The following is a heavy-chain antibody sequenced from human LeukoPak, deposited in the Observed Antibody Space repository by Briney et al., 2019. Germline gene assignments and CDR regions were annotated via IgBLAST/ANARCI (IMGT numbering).Heavy chain of an antibody. CDR3: ANTYSSSWYSPFDI. CDR2: ISSSSSYI. V-gene: IGHV3-21*01. CDR1: GFTFSSYE. J-gene: IGHJ3*02. Sequence: PGGSLRLSCAASGFTFSSYEMNWVRQAPGKGLEWVSSISSSSSYIYYADSVKGRFTISRDNAKNSLYLQMNSLRAEDTAVYYCANTYSSSWYSPFDIWGQGTMVTVSS. D-gene: IGHD6-13*01.